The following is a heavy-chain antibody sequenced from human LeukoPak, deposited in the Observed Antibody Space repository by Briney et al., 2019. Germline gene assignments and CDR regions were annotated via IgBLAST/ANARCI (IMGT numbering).Heavy chain of an antibody. D-gene: IGHD3-3*01. CDR2: IIPIFGTA. CDR3: AGGKVEYYDFWSGYPIDY. J-gene: IGHJ4*02. Sequence: SVKVSCKASGGTFSSYAISWVRQAPGQGLEWMGGIIPIFGTANYAQKFQGRVTITTDESTSTAYMELSSLRSEDTAVYYCAGGKVEYYDFWSGYPIDYWGQGTLVTVSS. CDR1: GGTFSSYA. V-gene: IGHV1-69*05.